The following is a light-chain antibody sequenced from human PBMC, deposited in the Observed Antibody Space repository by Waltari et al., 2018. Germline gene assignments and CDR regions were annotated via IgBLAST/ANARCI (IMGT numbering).Light chain of an antibody. Sequence: QSALTQPASVSGSPGQSITISCTGTSSDVGSDNLVSWYQQHPDKPPKLQIYEVSNRPSGVSDRFSGSKSGNTASLTISGLQAEDEADYYCCSYAGSDTFVVLGGGTKLTVL. V-gene: IGLV2-23*02. CDR2: EVS. J-gene: IGLJ2*01. CDR1: SSDVGSDNL. CDR3: CSYAGSDTFVV.